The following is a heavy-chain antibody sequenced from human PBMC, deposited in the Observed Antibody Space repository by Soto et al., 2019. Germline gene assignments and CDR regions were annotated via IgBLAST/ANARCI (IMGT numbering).Heavy chain of an antibody. Sequence: PSETLSLTCTVSGGSISSGEYYWSWIRQPPGKGLEWIGYIYYSGSTYYNPSLKSRVTISVDTSKNQFSLKLSSVTAADTAVYYSARLYYYDSSGPSFDYWGQGTLVTVS. CDR3: ARLYYYDSSGPSFDY. D-gene: IGHD3-22*01. J-gene: IGHJ4*02. CDR1: GGSISSGEYY. V-gene: IGHV4-30-4*01. CDR2: IYYSGST.